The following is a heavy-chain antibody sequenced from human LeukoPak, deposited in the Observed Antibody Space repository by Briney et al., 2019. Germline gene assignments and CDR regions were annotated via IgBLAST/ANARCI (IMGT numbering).Heavy chain of an antibody. CDR1: GGSISSYY. Sequence: PSETMSLTCTVSGGSISSYYWSWIRQPPGKGLECIGYIYYSGSTNYNPSLKSRVTISVDTSKKQFSLKLSSVTAADTAVYYCARLTSSNSVSSFDYWGQGTLVTVSS. CDR2: IYYSGST. D-gene: IGHD5/OR15-5a*01. J-gene: IGHJ4*02. V-gene: IGHV4-59*08. CDR3: ARLTSSNSVSSFDY.